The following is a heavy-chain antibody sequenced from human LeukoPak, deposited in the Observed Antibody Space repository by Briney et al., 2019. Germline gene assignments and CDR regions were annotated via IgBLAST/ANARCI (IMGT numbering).Heavy chain of an antibody. D-gene: IGHD3-22*01. V-gene: IGHV3-53*01. CDR1: GFTFSSYE. Sequence: QPGGSLRLSCAASGFTFSSYEMNWVRQAPGKGLEWVSVIYSGGSTYYADSVKGRFTISRDNSKNTLYLQMNSLRAEDTAVYYCAGGYDSSGSPIPDAFDIWGQGTMVTVSS. CDR2: IYSGGST. CDR3: AGGYDSSGSPIPDAFDI. J-gene: IGHJ3*02.